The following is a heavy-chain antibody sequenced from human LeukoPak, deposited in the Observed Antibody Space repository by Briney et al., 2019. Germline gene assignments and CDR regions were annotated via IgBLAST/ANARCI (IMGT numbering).Heavy chain of an antibody. D-gene: IGHD1-26*01. CDR2: INSDGSST. J-gene: IGHJ3*01. CDR3: ARDPGRRIVRAPFDAFDG. V-gene: IGHV3-74*01. CDR1: GFTFSSYW. Sequence: GGTLSLSCAVSGFTFSSYWLHWFRQAPGKGLVWVSGINSDGSSTSYAASVKGRFTISRDNAKNTLYLQMNSLRAEDTAVYYCARDPGRRIVRAPFDAFDGWGQRTMVTVSS.